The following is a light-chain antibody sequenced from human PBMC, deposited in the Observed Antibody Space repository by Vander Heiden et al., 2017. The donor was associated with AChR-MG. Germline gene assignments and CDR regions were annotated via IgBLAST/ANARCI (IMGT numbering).Light chain of an antibody. CDR3: CSYAGSSTSV. CDR1: SSEVGSDNL. V-gene: IGLV2-23*01. J-gene: IGLJ2*01. CDR2: EGS. Sequence: SALTQPASVSGSPGQSITISCTGTSSEVGSDNLVSWYQQHPGKAPKLMIYEGSKRPSGVSNRFSGSKSGNTASLTISGLQAEDEADYYCCSYAGSSTSVFGGGTKLTVL.